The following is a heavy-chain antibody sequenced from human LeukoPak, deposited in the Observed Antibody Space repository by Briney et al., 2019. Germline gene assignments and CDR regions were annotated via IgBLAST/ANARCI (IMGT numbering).Heavy chain of an antibody. CDR3: ARWSGYSSGYCFDY. Sequence: SETLSLTCTVSGGSITSSSYYWGWIRQPPGKGLEWIGNIYYSGSTYYNPSLKSRVTISVDTSKNQFSLKLSSVTAADTAVYYCARWSGYSSGYCFDYWGQGTLVTVSS. V-gene: IGHV4-39*07. D-gene: IGHD3-22*01. CDR2: IYYSGST. CDR1: GGSITSSSYY. J-gene: IGHJ4*02.